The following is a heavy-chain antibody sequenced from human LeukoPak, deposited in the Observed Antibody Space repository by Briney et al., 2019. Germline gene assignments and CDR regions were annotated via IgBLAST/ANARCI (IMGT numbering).Heavy chain of an antibody. D-gene: IGHD6-13*01. CDR2: IRQDGSDK. CDR3: VVYKYVLSWSAFDF. CDR1: GFTSTTAW. V-gene: IGHV3-7*01. Sequence: GGSLRLSCAISGFTSTTAWMTWVRQAPGKGLEWVADIRQDGSDKYYVDSVKGRFIISRDNAKKSVSLHMNNLRVEDTAVYYCVVYKYVLSWSAFDFWGRGTMVTVSS. J-gene: IGHJ3*01.